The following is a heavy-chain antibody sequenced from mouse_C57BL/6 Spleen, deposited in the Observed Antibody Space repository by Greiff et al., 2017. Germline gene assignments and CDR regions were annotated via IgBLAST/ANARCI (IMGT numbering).Heavy chain of an antibody. Sequence: EVMLVESGGGLVQPGGSMKLSCVASGFTFSNYWMNWVRQSPEKGLEWVAQISLNSDNYATHYAVSVKGRFTISRDDSKSSVYLQMNNLRAEDTGIYYCTEVGYWYFDVWGTGTTVTVSS. CDR1: GFTFSNYW. CDR3: TEVGYWYFDV. CDR2: ISLNSDNYAT. V-gene: IGHV6-3*01. J-gene: IGHJ1*03. D-gene: IGHD1-1*02.